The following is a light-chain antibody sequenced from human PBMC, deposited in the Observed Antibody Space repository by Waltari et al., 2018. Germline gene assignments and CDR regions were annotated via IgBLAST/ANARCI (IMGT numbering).Light chain of an antibody. CDR2: GAS. V-gene: IGKV3-15*01. J-gene: IGKJ2*01. Sequence: EIVMTQSPATLSVSPGERATLPCRASQSFSSNLAWYQQKPGQAPRLLIYGASTRATGVPARFSGSGSGTEFTLTISSLQSEDSAVYYCQQYSNWPPFTFGQGTKLEIK. CDR1: QSFSSN. CDR3: QQYSNWPPFT.